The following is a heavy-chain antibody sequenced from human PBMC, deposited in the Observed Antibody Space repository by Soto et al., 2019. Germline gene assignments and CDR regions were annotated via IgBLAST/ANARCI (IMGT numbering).Heavy chain of an antibody. CDR3: ARQKNIPGKKYYFDY. CDR1: GYTFTSYG. D-gene: IGHD3-10*01. V-gene: IGHV1-18*01. CDR2: ISAYNGNT. Sequence: ASVKVSCKASGYTFTSYGISCVRHAPGQGLEWMGWISAYNGNTNYAQKLQGRVTMTTDTSTSTAYMELRSLRSDDTAVYYCARQKNIPGKKYYFDYWGQGTLVTVSS. J-gene: IGHJ4*02.